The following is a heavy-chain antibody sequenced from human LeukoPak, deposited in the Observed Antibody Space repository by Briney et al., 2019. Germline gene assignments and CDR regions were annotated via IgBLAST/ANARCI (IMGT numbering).Heavy chain of an antibody. CDR1: GGSISSYY. CDR2: IYTSGST. V-gene: IGHV4-4*07. J-gene: IGHJ4*02. CDR3: ARGLEVYGDSNPKFDY. D-gene: IGHD2-21*02. Sequence: PSETLSLTCTVSGGSISSYYWSWIRQPAGKGLEWIGRIYTSGSTNYNPSLKSRVTMSVDTSKNQFSLKLSSVTAADTAVYYCARGLEVYGDSNPKFDYWGQGTLVTVSS.